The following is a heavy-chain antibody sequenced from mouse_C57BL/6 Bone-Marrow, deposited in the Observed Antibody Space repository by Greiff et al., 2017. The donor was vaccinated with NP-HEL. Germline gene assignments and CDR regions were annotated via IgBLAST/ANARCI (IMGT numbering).Heavy chain of an antibody. J-gene: IGHJ3*01. V-gene: IGHV1-26*01. CDR3: ARSGYYDYDGFAY. D-gene: IGHD2-4*01. CDR2: INPNNGGT. Sequence: VQLQQSGPELVKPGASVKISCKASGYTFTDYYMNWVKQSHGKSLEWIGDINPNNGGTSYHQKFKGKATLTVDKSSSTAYMELRSLTSEDSAVYYCARSGYYDYDGFAYWGQGTLVTVSA. CDR1: GYTFTDYY.